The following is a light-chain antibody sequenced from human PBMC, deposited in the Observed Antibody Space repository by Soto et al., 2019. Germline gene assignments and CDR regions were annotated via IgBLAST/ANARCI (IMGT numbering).Light chain of an antibody. V-gene: IGKV3-15*01. CDR1: QSFRSK. Sequence: EIVMTQSPATLSVTPGERATLSCRASQSFRSKLAWYQQKPGQTPRRLIYDTSTRATGVPTRFSGSRSGAEFTLTINSLQSEDFAVYYCQPYNNWPLTFCGGANVDIK. J-gene: IGKJ4*01. CDR2: DTS. CDR3: QPYNNWPLT.